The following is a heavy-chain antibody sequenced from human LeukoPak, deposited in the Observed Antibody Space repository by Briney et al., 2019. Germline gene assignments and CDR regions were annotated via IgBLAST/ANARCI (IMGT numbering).Heavy chain of an antibody. D-gene: IGHD3-10*01. V-gene: IGHV4-59*08. J-gene: IGHJ4*02. Sequence: SETLSLTCTVSDGSISSNYWSWIRQPPRKGLEWIGYIFHTGSTNYNPSLKSRVTISVDTSKNQLSLKLSSVTAADTAVYYCARHIRGAYYYFDYWGQGTLVTVSS. CDR1: DGSISSNY. CDR3: ARHIRGAYYYFDY. CDR2: IFHTGST.